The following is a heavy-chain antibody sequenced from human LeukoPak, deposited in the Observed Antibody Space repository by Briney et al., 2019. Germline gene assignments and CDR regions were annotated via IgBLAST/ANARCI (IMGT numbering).Heavy chain of an antibody. CDR2: IRSKPSSYTT. D-gene: IGHD2-15*01. Sequence: PGGSLRLSCAASGFTFSSYGMHWVRQASGRGLEWVGLIRSKPSSYTTVYAASVKGRFTISRDDSKSTAYLQMNSLKAEDTAVYYCTRQDCSGGSCSYVDYWGQGTLVTVSS. V-gene: IGHV3-73*01. J-gene: IGHJ4*02. CDR3: TRQDCSGGSCSYVDY. CDR1: GFTFSSYG.